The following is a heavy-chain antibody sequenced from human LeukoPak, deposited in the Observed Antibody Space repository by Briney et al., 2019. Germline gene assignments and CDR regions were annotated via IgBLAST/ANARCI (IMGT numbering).Heavy chain of an antibody. D-gene: IGHD3-9*01. J-gene: IGHJ4*02. CDR1: GFTFSSDW. Sequence: GGSLRLSCAASGFTFSSDWMHWVRQSPGKGLVWVSRINGDGSSTSYADSVKGRFTIPRDNAKNTLYLQMNSLRAEDTAVYYCARGLTGYYGYFEYWGQGILVTVSS. V-gene: IGHV3-74*01. CDR3: ARGLTGYYGYFEY. CDR2: INGDGSST.